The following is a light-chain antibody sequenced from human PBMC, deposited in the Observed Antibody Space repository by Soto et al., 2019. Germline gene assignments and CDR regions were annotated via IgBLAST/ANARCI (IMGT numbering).Light chain of an antibody. Sequence: EVVLTQSPATLSLSPGESATLSCRASESVSRYLAWYQQRPGQAPRLLIYGASTRATGIPARFTGSGSGTEFILTITSLQSEDSAVYYCQEYNTWPWTFGQGTKVDIK. CDR1: ESVSRY. CDR2: GAS. V-gene: IGKV3-15*01. CDR3: QEYNTWPWT. J-gene: IGKJ1*01.